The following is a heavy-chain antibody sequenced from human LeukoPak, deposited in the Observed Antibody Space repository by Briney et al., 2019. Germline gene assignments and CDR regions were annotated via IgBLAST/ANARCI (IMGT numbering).Heavy chain of an antibody. V-gene: IGHV4-59*01. CDR2: IYCSGST. D-gene: IGHD3-10*01. Sequence: KASETLSLTCTVSGGSISSYYWSWIRQPPGKGLEWIGYIYCSGSTNYNPSLKSRVTISVDTSKNQFSLKLSSVTAADTAVYYCARGTHVLLWFGELSIHPGVFDYWGQGTLVTVSS. CDR3: ARGTHVLLWFGELSIHPGVFDY. J-gene: IGHJ4*02. CDR1: GGSISSYY.